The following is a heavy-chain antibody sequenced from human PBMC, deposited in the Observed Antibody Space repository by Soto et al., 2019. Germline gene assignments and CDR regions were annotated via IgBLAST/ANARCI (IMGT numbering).Heavy chain of an antibody. CDR2: VNTGNGNT. J-gene: IGHJ6*02. CDR3: ARGEQLYHYYYGMDV. V-gene: IGHV1-3*04. CDR1: GYSLTTHA. Sequence: GAVLKLSWKASGYSLTTHAMIWGRKDNGQRPEWMGWVNTGNGNTRYSPKFQGRVNITRDTSASTAYMELSSLKSEDTAVYYCARGEQLYHYYYGMDVWGQGSTVTVSS.